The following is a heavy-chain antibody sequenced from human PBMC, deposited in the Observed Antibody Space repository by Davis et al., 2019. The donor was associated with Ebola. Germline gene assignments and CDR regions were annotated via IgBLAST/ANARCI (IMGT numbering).Heavy chain of an antibody. CDR3: ARDPDSSGWYGYYYGMDV. V-gene: IGHV3-33*01. J-gene: IGHJ6*02. CDR1: GFTFSSYG. CDR2: IWYDGSNK. D-gene: IGHD6-19*01. Sequence: GGSLRLSCAASGFTFSSYGMHWVRQAPGKGLEWVAVIWYDGSNKYYADSVKGRFTISRDNSKNTLYLQMNSLRAEDTAVYYCARDPDSSGWYGYYYGMDVWGQGTTVTASS.